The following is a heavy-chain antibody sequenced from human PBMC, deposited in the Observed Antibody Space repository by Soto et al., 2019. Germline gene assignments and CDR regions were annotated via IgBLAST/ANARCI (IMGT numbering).Heavy chain of an antibody. J-gene: IGHJ4*02. V-gene: IGHV1-3*01. D-gene: IGHD2-2*02. CDR3: ASSFTVPAAICY. Sequence: ASVKVSFKASGYTFTSYAMHWVRQAPGQRLEWMGWINAGNGNTKYSQKFQGRVTITRDTSASTAYMELSSLRSEDTAVYYCASSFTVPAAICYWGQGTLVTVSS. CDR1: GYTFTSYA. CDR2: INAGNGNT.